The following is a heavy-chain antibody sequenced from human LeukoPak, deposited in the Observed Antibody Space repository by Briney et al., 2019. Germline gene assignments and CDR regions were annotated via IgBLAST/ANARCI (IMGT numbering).Heavy chain of an antibody. J-gene: IGHJ5*02. CDR2: TYYRSKSYN. V-gene: IGHV6-1*01. CDR3: ARDLDWFDP. CDR1: GDSVSSNSAA. Sequence: SQTLLLTSAISGDSVSSNSAAWNWIRQSPSGRLEWLGRTYYRSKSYNNYAVSVKSRITINPDTSKHQFSLQLNSVTPEDPAVYYCARDLDWFDPWGQGTLVTVSS.